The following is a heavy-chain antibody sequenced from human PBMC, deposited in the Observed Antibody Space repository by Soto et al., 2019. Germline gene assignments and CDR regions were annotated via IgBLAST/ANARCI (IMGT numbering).Heavy chain of an antibody. V-gene: IGHV1-18*04. D-gene: IGHD6-19*01. CDR1: GYTFHSYG. CDR2: ISGYNGNT. J-gene: IGHJ5*02. Sequence: QVQLVQSGAEVKKPGASVKVSCKASGYTFHSYGIRWVRQAPGQGLEWMGTISGYNGNTNYAQKLQGRVTMTTDTSTSTAYMEQRSLRSDDTALYYCAREISCGWANWFDPWGQGTLVTVSS. CDR3: AREISCGWANWFDP.